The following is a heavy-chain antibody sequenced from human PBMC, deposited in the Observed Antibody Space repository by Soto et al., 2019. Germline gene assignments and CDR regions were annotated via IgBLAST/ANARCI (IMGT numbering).Heavy chain of an antibody. D-gene: IGHD3-22*01. CDR2: INPNSDVT. V-gene: IGHV1-2*02. CDR1: GYTFNSYY. Sequence: GASVKVSCKASGYTFNSYYIHWVRQAPGQGLEWMGWINPNSDVTGYAQKFQGRVTMTTDTSISTAYMELSRLTSDDTAVYYCARVHYDSVPADYWGQGTLVTVSS. CDR3: ARVHYDSVPADY. J-gene: IGHJ4*02.